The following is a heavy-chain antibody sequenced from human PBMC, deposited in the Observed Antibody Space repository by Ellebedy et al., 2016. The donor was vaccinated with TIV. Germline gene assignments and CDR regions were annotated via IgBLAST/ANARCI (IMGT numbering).Heavy chain of an antibody. Sequence: GESLKISXQGSRSNFPNSWIAWVRQMPGKGLEWMGRIYTADSDTTYSPSFQGQVTFSADKSINTAYLQWTSLKASDTAIYYCARHGPDYCRGANCYSPEYFQLWGQGTPVTVSS. CDR1: RSNFPNSW. J-gene: IGHJ1*01. CDR3: ARHGPDYCRGANCYSPEYFQL. D-gene: IGHD2-15*01. CDR2: IYTADSDT. V-gene: IGHV5-51*01.